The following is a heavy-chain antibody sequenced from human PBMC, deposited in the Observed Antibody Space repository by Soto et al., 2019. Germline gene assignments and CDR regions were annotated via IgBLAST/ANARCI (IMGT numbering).Heavy chain of an antibody. CDR1: GFTFSRYW. D-gene: IGHD1-1*01. J-gene: IGHJ4*02. V-gene: IGHV3-7*01. Sequence: GGSLRLSCAASGFTFSRYWMSWVRQAPGKGLEWVANIKQDGSEKYHVDSVKGRFTITKDNAKNSLYLQMNSLRAEDTAVYYCARDTLERLYYFDDWGQGTRVTVSS. CDR3: ARDTLERLYYFDD. CDR2: IKQDGSEK.